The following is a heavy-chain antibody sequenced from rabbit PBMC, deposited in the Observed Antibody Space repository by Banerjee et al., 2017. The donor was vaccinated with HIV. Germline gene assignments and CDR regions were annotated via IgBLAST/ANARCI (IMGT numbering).Heavy chain of an antibody. J-gene: IGHJ4*01. CDR2: ISTGDGST. D-gene: IGHD6-1*01. Sequence: QSLEESGGDLVKPGASLTLTCTASGFSFSNSDYMYWVRQAPGKGLEWIGCISTGDGSTYYASWVNGRFTMSKTSSTTVTLQLTSLTAADTATYFCARGPYNYGYTYYGHVYFSLWGPGTLVTVS. CDR1: GFSFSNSDY. V-gene: IGHV1S40*01. CDR3: ARGPYNYGYTYYGHVYFSL.